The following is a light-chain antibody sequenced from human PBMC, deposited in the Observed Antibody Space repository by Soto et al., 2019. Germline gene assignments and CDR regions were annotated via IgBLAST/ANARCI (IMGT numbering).Light chain of an antibody. V-gene: IGLV1-47*01. CDR1: SSNIGKNY. CDR2: KDN. Sequence: QSVLTQPPSVSGTPGQRVTISCSGSSSNIGKNYVYWYQQVPGTAPKLLIYKDNQRPSGVPDRFSVSKSCTSASLAISGLRSEDEADYYCAAWDDRGPYAVFGGGTQLPVL. J-gene: IGLJ7*01. CDR3: AAWDDRGPYAV.